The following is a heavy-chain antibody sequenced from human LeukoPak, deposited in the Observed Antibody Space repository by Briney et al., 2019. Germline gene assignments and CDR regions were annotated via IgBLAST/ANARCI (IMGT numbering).Heavy chain of an antibody. V-gene: IGHV3-30*02. CDR2: IRFDATSE. CDR3: AKAGPEWSALDY. Sequence: GGSLRLSCAASGFTFSSTGMHWVRQAPGKGLERVAFIRFDATSEYYAGSVRGRFTISRDISSNTLSLQMNSLRTEDTAMYYCAKAGPEWSALDYWGQGTLVPVSS. CDR1: GFTFSSTG. J-gene: IGHJ4*02. D-gene: IGHD3-3*01.